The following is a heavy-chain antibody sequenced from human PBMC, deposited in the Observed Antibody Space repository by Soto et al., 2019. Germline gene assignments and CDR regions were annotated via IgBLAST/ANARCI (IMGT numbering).Heavy chain of an antibody. CDR2: IIAFSDIV. CDR3: ARSLYSSSWYHSGNSYYYYGMDV. CDR1: GGTFGIYA. D-gene: IGHD6-13*01. Sequence: QVQLVQSGAEVKKPGSSVKVSCKASGGTFGIYAITWVRQAPGQGLEWMGGIIAFSDIVNYTQKLQGRVTIIADESTNTAYMDLSSLRSEDTAVYYCARSLYSSSWYHSGNSYYYYGMDVWGQGTTVTVSS. V-gene: IGHV1-69*12. J-gene: IGHJ6*02.